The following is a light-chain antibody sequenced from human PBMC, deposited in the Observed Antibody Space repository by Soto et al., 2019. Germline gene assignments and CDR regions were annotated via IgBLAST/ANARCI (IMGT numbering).Light chain of an antibody. CDR1: QDISSW. J-gene: IGKJ2*01. V-gene: IGKV1-12*01. CDR2: GAS. CDR3: QQANSFPYT. Sequence: DLQMTQSPSSVSASVGDRVTITCRASQDISSWLAWYQQTPGKAPKLLIYGASSLQSGVPSRFSGSGSGTDFTLTISSLQPEDFATYYCQQANSFPYTFGQGTKLEIK.